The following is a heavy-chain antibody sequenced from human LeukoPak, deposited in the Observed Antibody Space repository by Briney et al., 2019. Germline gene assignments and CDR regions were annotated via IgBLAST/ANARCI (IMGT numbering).Heavy chain of an antibody. D-gene: IGHD3-3*01. CDR1: GGSISSYY. V-gene: IGHV4-59*01. CDR2: IYYSGST. CDR3: ARSGGYYDFWSGYSSIHNFDY. Sequence: LETLSLTCTVPGGSISSYYWSRIRQPPGKRLEWSGYIYYSGSTNYNPSLTCRVTISVDTSKNQLSLKLSSVTAADTAVYDCARSGGYYDFWSGYSSIHNFDYWGQGTLVTVSS. J-gene: IGHJ4*02.